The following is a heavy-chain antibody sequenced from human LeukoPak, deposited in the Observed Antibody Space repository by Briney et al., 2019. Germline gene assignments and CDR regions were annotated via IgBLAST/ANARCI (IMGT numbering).Heavy chain of an antibody. J-gene: IGHJ4*02. D-gene: IGHD1-26*01. V-gene: IGHV4-31*03. CDR1: GGAISSGGYY. CDR2: IYYSGST. Sequence: SETLSLTCTVSGGAISSGGYYWSWLRQHPGKGLEWIGYIYYSGSTYYNPSLKSRVTISVDTSKNQFSLKLSSVTAADTAVYYCARAVVGASFDYWGQGTLVTVSS. CDR3: ARAVVGASFDY.